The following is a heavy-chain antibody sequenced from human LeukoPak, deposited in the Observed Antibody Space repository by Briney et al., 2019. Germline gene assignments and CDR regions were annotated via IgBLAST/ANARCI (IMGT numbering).Heavy chain of an antibody. CDR3: ARGGCYYDSSGCIDY. V-gene: IGHV4-34*01. CDR2: INHSGST. Sequence: SETPSLTCAVYGGSFSGYYWSWIRQPPGKGLEWIGEINHSGSTNYNPSLKSRVTISVDTSKNQFSLKLSSVTAADTAVYYCARGGCYYDSSGCIDYWGQGTLVTVSS. J-gene: IGHJ4*02. D-gene: IGHD3-22*01. CDR1: GGSFSGYY.